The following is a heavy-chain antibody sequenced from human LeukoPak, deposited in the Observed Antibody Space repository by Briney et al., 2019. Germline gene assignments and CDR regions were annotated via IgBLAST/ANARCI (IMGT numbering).Heavy chain of an antibody. CDR3: KGYCSSSSCYSDMDV. D-gene: IGHD2-2*02. V-gene: IGHV3-20*04. J-gene: IGHJ6*02. Sequence: PGGSLRLSCAASGFTFSSYAMSWVRQAPGKGLEWVAGINWNGGRKGYADSVKGRLTISRDNAKNSLYLQMNSLRAEDTALYYCKGYCSSSSCYSDMDVWGQGTTVTVSS. CDR1: GFTFSSYA. CDR2: INWNGGRK.